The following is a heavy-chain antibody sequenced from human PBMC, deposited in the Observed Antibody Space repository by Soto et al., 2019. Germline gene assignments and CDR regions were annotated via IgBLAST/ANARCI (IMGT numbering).Heavy chain of an antibody. J-gene: IGHJ4*02. CDR3: AYWYTSSWYNFDY. V-gene: IGHV4-61*08. Sequence: SETLSLTCTVSGVSVRSDGYYWTWIRQPPGKGLEWIGYIHYSGSTNYNPSLKSRVTISVDTSKNQFSLKLSSVSAADTAVYYCAYWYTSSWYNFDYWGQGTLVTVSS. CDR1: GVSVRSDGYY. D-gene: IGHD6-13*01. CDR2: IHYSGST.